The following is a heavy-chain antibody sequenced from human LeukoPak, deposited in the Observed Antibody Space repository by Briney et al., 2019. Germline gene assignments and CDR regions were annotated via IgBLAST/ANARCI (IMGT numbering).Heavy chain of an antibody. CDR3: VRASDYGDYFSGMDV. CDR2: ISSSSSYI. J-gene: IGHJ6*02. CDR1: GFTFSSYS. Sequence: PGGSLRLSCAASGFTFSSYSMNWVRQPPGKGLEWVSSISSSSSYIYYADSVKGRFTISRDNAKNSVYLQMNSLRVEDTAVYYCVRASDYGDYFSGMDVWGQGTTVTVSS. D-gene: IGHD4-17*01. V-gene: IGHV3-21*01.